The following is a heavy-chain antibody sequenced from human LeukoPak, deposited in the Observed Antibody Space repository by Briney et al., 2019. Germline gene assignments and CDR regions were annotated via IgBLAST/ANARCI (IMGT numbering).Heavy chain of an antibody. CDR2: IIPIFGTA. CDR1: GGTFSSYA. J-gene: IGHJ4*02. Sequence: ASVRVSCKASGGTFSSYAISWVRQDPGQGLEWMGGIIPIFGTANYAQKFQGRVTITADESTSTAYMELSSLRSEDTAVYYCARGRLWFGESDYWGQGTLVTVSS. V-gene: IGHV1-69*01. CDR3: ARGRLWFGESDY. D-gene: IGHD3-10*01.